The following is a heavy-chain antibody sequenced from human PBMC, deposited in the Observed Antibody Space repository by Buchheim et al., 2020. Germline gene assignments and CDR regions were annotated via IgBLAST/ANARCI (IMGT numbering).Heavy chain of an antibody. Sequence: EVQLLESGGGLVQPGGSLRLSCAASGFTFSSYAMSWVRQAPGKGLEWVSYISSSGSTIYYADSVKGRFTISRDNAKNSLYLQMNSLRAEDTAMYYCARGGDKDTAMVLPFDYWGQGTL. CDR1: GFTFSSYA. J-gene: IGHJ4*02. CDR3: ARGGDKDTAMVLPFDY. CDR2: ISSSGSTI. D-gene: IGHD5-18*01. V-gene: IGHV3-48*04.